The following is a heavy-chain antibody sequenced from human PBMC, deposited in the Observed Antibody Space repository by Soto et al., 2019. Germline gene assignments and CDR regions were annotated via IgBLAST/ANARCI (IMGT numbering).Heavy chain of an antibody. D-gene: IGHD6-6*01. V-gene: IGHV4-34*01. J-gene: IGHJ3*02. CDR3: ARRPPWAFDI. Sequence: QVELQQWGAGLLKPSETLSLACAVYGGSFSGYYWSWIRQPPGKGLEWIGEINHSGSTNCNPSLKSRVTMSLDTSKNQFLLKLTSVTAADTAVYYCARRPPWAFDILGQGTMVTVS. CDR2: INHSGST. CDR1: GGSFSGYY.